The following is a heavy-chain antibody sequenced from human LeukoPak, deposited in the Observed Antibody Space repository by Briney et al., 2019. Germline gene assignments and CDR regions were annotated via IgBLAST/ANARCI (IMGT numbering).Heavy chain of an antibody. D-gene: IGHD6-13*01. CDR3: ARRPRGSSWYYFDY. CDR2: INPNSGGT. J-gene: IGHJ4*02. Sequence: GASVKVSCKASGYTFTGYYMHWVRQAPGQALEWMGWINPNSGGTNYALKFQGRVTMTRDTSISTAYMELSRLRSDDTAVYYCARRPRGSSWYYFDYWGQGTLVTVSS. CDR1: GYTFTGYY. V-gene: IGHV1-2*02.